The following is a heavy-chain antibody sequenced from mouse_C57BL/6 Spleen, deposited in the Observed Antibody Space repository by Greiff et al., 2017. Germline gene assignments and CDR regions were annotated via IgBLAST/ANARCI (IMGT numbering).Heavy chain of an antibody. CDR3: ARRVIYYGSSHYFDY. V-gene: IGHV1-75*01. D-gene: IGHD1-1*01. Sequence: VKLQESGPELVKPGASVKISCKASGYTFTDYYINWVKQRPGQGLEWIGWIFPGSGSTYYNEKFKGKATLTVDKSSSTAYMLLSSLTSEDSAVYFCARRVIYYGSSHYFDYWGQGTTLTVSS. CDR2: IFPGSGST. J-gene: IGHJ2*01. CDR1: GYTFTDYY.